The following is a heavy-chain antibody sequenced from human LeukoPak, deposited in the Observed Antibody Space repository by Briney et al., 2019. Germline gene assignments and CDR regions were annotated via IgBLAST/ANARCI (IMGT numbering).Heavy chain of an antibody. Sequence: SETLSLTCTVSGGSISSYYWRWIRQPAGKGLEWIGRIYTSGSTNYNPSLKSRVTMSVDTSKNQFSLKLSSVTAADTAVYYCARGYQQLVGPYYYYGMDVWGQGTTVAVSS. J-gene: IGHJ6*02. D-gene: IGHD6-13*01. CDR2: IYTSGST. CDR1: GGSISSYY. V-gene: IGHV4-4*07. CDR3: ARGYQQLVGPYYYYGMDV.